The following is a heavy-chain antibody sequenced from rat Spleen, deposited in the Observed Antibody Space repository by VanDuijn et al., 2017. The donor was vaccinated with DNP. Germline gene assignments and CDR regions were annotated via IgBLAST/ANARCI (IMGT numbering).Heavy chain of an antibody. CDR3: ARGDGHPNWFDC. V-gene: IGHV2-41*01. CDR1: GFSLTNYN. D-gene: IGHD3-2*01. Sequence: QVQLKESGPGLVQPSQTLSLTCTVAGFSLTNYNVHCVRQPPGKGLEWMGVIWNTGGTRYNSALKSRLNISKDTSKSQVFLKMNSLQTEDTATYYCARGDGHPNWFDCWGQGTLVTVSS. J-gene: IGHJ3*01. CDR2: IWNTGGT.